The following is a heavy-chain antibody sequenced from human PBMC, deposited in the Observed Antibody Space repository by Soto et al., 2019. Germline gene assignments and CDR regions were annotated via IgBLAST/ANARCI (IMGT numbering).Heavy chain of an antibody. J-gene: IGHJ4*02. Sequence: SETLSLTCTVSGGSISSGGYYWSWIRQHPGKGLEWIGYIYYSGSTYYNPSLKSRVTISVDTSKNQFSLKLSSVTAADTAVYYCARKEMATIHFDYWGQGTLVTVSS. CDR1: GGSISSGGYY. CDR2: IYYSGST. CDR3: ARKEMATIHFDY. D-gene: IGHD5-12*01. V-gene: IGHV4-31*03.